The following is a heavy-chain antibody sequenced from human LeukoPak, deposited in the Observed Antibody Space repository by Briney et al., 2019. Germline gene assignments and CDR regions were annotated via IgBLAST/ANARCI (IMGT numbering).Heavy chain of an antibody. CDR2: IYYSGST. D-gene: IGHD3-3*01. J-gene: IGHJ4*02. V-gene: IGHV4-59*01. Sequence: SETLSLTCTVSGGSISSYYWSWIRQPPGKGLEWIGYIYYSGSTNYNPSLKSRVTISVDTSKNQFSLKLSSVTAADTAVYYCARESGDTIFGVVIPKGTFDYWGQGTLVTVSS. CDR1: GGSISSYY. CDR3: ARESGDTIFGVVIPKGTFDY.